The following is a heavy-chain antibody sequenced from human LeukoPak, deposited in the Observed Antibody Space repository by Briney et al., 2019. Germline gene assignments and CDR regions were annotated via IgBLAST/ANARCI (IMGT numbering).Heavy chain of an antibody. CDR3: ASGVYGGYYPAEYFQH. J-gene: IGHJ1*01. D-gene: IGHD3-22*01. V-gene: IGHV1-2*02. Sequence: GASVKVSCKASGYTFTGYYMHWVRQAPGQGLEWMGWINPNSGGTNYAQKFQGRVTITADESTSTAYMELSSLRSEDTAVYYCASGVYGGYYPAEYFQHWGQGTLVTVSS. CDR1: GYTFTGYY. CDR2: INPNSGGT.